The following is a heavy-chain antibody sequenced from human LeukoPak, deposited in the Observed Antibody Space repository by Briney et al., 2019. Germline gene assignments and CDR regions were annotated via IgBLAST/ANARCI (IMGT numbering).Heavy chain of an antibody. CDR3: ARGDRGYYFDY. CDR1: GYTFTTYY. D-gene: IGHD3-10*01. J-gene: IGHJ4*02. CDR2: INPSGGST. V-gene: IGHV1-46*01. Sequence: ASVKVSCKASGYTFTTYYMHWVRQAPGQGLEWMGIINPSGGSTSYAQKFQGRVTMTRDTSISTAYMELSRLRSDDTAVYYCARGDRGYYFDYWGQGTLVTVSS.